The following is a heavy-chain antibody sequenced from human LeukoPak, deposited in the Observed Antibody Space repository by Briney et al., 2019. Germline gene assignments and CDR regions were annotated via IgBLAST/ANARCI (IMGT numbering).Heavy chain of an antibody. D-gene: IGHD6-13*01. CDR1: GGTFSSYA. J-gene: IGHJ4*02. Sequence: GSSVKVSCKASGGTFSSYAISWVRQAPGQGLEWMGRIIPILGIANYAQKFQGRVTITADKSTSTAYMELSSLRSEDTAVYYCARDPAAAWTSDYWGQGTLVTVSS. CDR2: IIPILGIA. V-gene: IGHV1-69*04. CDR3: ARDPAAAWTSDY.